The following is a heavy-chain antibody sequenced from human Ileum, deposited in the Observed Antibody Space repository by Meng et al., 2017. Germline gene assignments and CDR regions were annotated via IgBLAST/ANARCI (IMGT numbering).Heavy chain of an antibody. V-gene: IGHV4-34*01. CDR2: INHGGNT. CDR3: ARVELRGDTRDSCGLDH. CDR1: GGSLNDYY. J-gene: IGHJ4*02. D-gene: IGHD3-22*01. Sequence: QVQRQKWGQGRLRPLEPLSPTCAVYGGSLNDYYWSWIRQTPGKGLEWIGEINHGGNTNYNPSLKSRVTISIDTSRDQFSLKLTSVTAADTAVYYCARVELRGDTRDSCGLDHWGQGTLVTVSS.